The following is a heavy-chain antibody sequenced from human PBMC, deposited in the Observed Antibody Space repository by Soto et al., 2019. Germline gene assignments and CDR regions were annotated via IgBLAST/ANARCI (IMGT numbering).Heavy chain of an antibody. J-gene: IGHJ6*02. D-gene: IGHD5-18*01. CDR2: IIPIFGTA. CDR3: ARAQRIQLWASGMDV. Sequence: QVQLVQSGAEVRKPGSSVKVSCKASGGTFSRHAISWVRQAPGQGLEWMGGIIPIFGTANHAQKFQGRVTIIADESTSTVYMELSSLRSEDTAMYYCARAQRIQLWASGMDVWGQGTTVTVSS. CDR1: GGTFSRHA. V-gene: IGHV1-69*01.